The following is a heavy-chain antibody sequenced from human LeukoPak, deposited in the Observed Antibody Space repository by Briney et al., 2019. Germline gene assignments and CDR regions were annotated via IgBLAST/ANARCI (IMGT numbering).Heavy chain of an antibody. Sequence: GGSLRLSCAVSGFPFSGYAMSWVRQAPGKGLEWVSGVSGSGGTTYYADTVKGRFTISRDNSKRTLYLQMNSLRAEDTAVYYCAKSDYYDSSGHPSSFEYWGQGTLVTVSS. CDR1: GFPFSGYA. CDR3: AKSDYYDSSGHPSSFEY. CDR2: VSGSGGTT. J-gene: IGHJ4*02. D-gene: IGHD3-22*01. V-gene: IGHV3-23*01.